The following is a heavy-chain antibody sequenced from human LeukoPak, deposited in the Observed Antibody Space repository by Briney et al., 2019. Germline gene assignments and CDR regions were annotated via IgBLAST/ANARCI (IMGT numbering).Heavy chain of an antibody. CDR3: AGAGQGSSWYYYFDY. Sequence: ASVKVSCKASGYTFTSYDINWVRQATGQGLEWMGWMNPNSDRTDYAKKFQGRVTMTRNTSISTAYMELSSLRSDDTAVYYCAGAGQGSSWYYYFDYWGQGTLVTVSS. J-gene: IGHJ4*02. D-gene: IGHD6-13*01. V-gene: IGHV1-8*01. CDR2: MNPNSDRT. CDR1: GYTFTSYD.